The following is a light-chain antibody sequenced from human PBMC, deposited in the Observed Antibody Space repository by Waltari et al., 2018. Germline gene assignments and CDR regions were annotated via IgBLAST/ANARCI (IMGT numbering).Light chain of an antibody. CDR2: AKN. V-gene: IGLV3-19*01. CDR1: SLRSYY. J-gene: IGLJ2*01. CDR3: HSRDASGVGGS. Sequence: SSELTQDPAVSVAMGPTVRITCQGDSLRSYYASWYQQRPGQAPILVMYAKNNRPSGVPDRFSGSSSHNTASLTITGAQAEDEASYYCHSRDASGVGGSFGGGTKLTVL.